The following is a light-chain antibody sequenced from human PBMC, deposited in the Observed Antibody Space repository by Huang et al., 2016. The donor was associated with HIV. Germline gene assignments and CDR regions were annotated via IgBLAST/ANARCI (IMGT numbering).Light chain of an antibody. Sequence: EVVMTQSPATLSVSPGERATLSCRASQSISTNLAWYQQRPGQAPRLLIFGASARAADIPARFSGSGSETEFTLTISSLQSEEFAVYFCQHYNNWPPAPTFGGGTKVEIK. CDR3: QHYNNWPPAPT. CDR2: GAS. CDR1: QSISTN. V-gene: IGKV3-15*01. J-gene: IGKJ4*01.